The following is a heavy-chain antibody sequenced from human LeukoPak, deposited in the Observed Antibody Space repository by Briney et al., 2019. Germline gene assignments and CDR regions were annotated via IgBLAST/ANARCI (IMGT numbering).Heavy chain of an antibody. CDR3: AREGSMIRGVMFDY. CDR1: GFTFSSDS. Sequence: GGSLRLSCAGSGFTFSSDSMNWVRQAPGKGLEWVSYISGSSSTIFYADSVKGRFTISRDNAKKSLYLQMNSLRDEDTAVYYCAREGSMIRGVMFDYWGQGTQVTVSS. D-gene: IGHD3-10*01. CDR2: ISGSSSTI. J-gene: IGHJ4*02. V-gene: IGHV3-48*02.